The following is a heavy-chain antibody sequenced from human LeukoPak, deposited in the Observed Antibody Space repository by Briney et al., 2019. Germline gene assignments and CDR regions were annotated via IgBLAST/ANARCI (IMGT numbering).Heavy chain of an antibody. D-gene: IGHD3-10*01. CDR3: ARLSPYLGSGSSAFPDDF. J-gene: IGHJ4*02. V-gene: IGHV4-39*01. CDR1: GGPISSSRYY. Sequence: SETLSLTCTVSGGPISSSRYYWGWIRQPPGKGLEWIGSFSYSGNTYHNPSLKSRVTMSVDTSKNQFSLRLSSVTAADTAVYYCARLSPYLGSGSSAFPDDFWGQGTLVTVSS. CDR2: FSYSGNT.